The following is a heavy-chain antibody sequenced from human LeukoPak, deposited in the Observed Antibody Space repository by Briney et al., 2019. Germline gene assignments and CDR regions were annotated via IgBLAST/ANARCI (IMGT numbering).Heavy chain of an antibody. V-gene: IGHV3-23*01. Sequence: GGSLRLSCAASGFTVSSKYMSWVRQAPGKGLEWVSGISGSGGNTYYADSVKGRFTISRDNSKNTLDLQMNSLGAEDTAVYHCARAIATAGTSSWFDPWGQGTLVTVSS. CDR3: ARAIATAGTSSWFDP. D-gene: IGHD6-13*01. J-gene: IGHJ5*02. CDR2: ISGSGGNT. CDR1: GFTVSSKY.